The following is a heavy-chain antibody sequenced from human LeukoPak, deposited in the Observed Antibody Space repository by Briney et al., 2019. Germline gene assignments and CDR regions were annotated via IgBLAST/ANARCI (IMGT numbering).Heavy chain of an antibody. V-gene: IGHV1-18*01. J-gene: IGHJ6*02. Sequence: GASVKVSCKASGYTFTSFGSSWVRQAPGQGLEWMGWITTYNGNTNYAQKVRGRVTMTTDTSTSTAYMELRSLTSDDTAVYYCARRDCSSSSCHYYYYYMDVWGQGTTVTVSS. CDR3: ARRDCSSSSCHYYYYYMDV. CDR1: GYTFTSFG. CDR2: ITTYNGNT. D-gene: IGHD2-2*01.